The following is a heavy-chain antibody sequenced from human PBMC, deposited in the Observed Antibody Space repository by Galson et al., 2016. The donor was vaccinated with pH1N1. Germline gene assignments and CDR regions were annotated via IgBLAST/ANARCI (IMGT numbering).Heavy chain of an antibody. CDR2: ISKDGNNV. CDR3: ARSRDFSFDY. D-gene: IGHD4-11*01. J-gene: IGHJ4*02. Sequence: FLRLSCAASGFTLSCCAMHWVRQAPGKGLECVALISKDGNNVYYADSVKGRFTISRDSSNNTLYLQMNSLRTEDTAIYYCARSRDFSFDYWGQGALVTVAS. V-gene: IGHV3-30*04. CDR1: GFTLSCCA.